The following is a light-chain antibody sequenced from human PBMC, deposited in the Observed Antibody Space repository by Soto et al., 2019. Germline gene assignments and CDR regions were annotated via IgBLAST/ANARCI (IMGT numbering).Light chain of an antibody. CDR3: HYYISYSLCT. CDR1: QSISRG. Sequence: DIQMTQSPSTLSASVGDRVTITCRASQSISRGLAWYQQKPGKAPMLLVYKASSLESGDPSRLSGSGSGTEFTLSISSLQPDDVATYFWHYYISYSLCTFGPGNKVDI. J-gene: IGKJ3*01. V-gene: IGKV1-5*03. CDR2: KAS.